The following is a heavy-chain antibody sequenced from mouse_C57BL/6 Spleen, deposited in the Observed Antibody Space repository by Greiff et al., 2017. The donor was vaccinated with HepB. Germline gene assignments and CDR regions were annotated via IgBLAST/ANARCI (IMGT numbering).Heavy chain of an antibody. V-gene: IGHV1-64*01. CDR2: IHPNSGST. D-gene: IGHD1-1*01. CDR1: GYTFTSYW. Sequence: VQLQQPGAELVKPGASVKLSCKASGYTFTSYWMHWVKQRPGQGLEWIGMIHPNSGSTNYNEKFKSKATLTVDKSSSTAYMQLSSLTSEDSAVYYCASITTVVGGDYWGQGTTLTVSS. CDR3: ASITTVVGGDY. J-gene: IGHJ2*01.